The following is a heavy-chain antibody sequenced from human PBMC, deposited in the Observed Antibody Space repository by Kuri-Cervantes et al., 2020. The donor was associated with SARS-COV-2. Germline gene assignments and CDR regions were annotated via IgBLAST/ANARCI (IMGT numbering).Heavy chain of an antibody. CDR1: GFTFGDYA. D-gene: IGHD6-19*01. CDR2: ISWNSGSI. Sequence: SLKISCAASGFTFGDYAMHWVRQAPGKGLEWVSGISWNSGSIGYADSVKGRFTISRDNSKNTLYLQMNSLRAEDTAVYYCARDPTPGIAVAGPWGNFDYWGQGTLVTVSS. J-gene: IGHJ4*02. V-gene: IGHV3-9*01. CDR3: ARDPTPGIAVAGPWGNFDY.